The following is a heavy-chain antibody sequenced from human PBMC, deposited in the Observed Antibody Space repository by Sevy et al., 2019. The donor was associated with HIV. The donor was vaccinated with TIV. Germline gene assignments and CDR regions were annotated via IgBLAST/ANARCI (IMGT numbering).Heavy chain of an antibody. J-gene: IGHJ6*02. Sequence: GGSLRLSCAVSGFTFDDYAMHWVRQAPGKGLEWVSLISWDGGSTYYGDSVKGRFTISRDNSKNSLYLQMNSLRAEDTALYYSAKPYRIAVAGDYYYSGMDVWGQGTTVTVSS. CDR2: ISWDGGST. CDR1: GFTFDDYA. V-gene: IGHV3-43D*03. CDR3: AKPYRIAVAGDYYYSGMDV. D-gene: IGHD6-13*01.